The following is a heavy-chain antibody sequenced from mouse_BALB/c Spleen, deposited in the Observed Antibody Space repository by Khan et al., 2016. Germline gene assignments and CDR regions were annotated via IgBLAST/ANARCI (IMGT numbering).Heavy chain of an antibody. Sequence: QIQLVQSGPELKKPGETVKISCKASGYTFTDYGMNWVKQAPGKGLKWMGWINTNTGEPTYVDDFKGRFAFSLETSAFTAYLQINNLINEEMATESCARWEFAYWGQGTLVTVSA. CDR1: GYTFTDYG. CDR2: INTNTGEP. V-gene: IGHV9-1*02. J-gene: IGHJ3*01. D-gene: IGHD4-1*01. CDR3: ARWEFAY.